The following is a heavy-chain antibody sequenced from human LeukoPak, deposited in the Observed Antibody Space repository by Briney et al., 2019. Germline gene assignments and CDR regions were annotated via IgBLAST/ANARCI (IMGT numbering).Heavy chain of an antibody. Sequence: SETLSLTCTVSGYSISSGYYWAWIRQPPGKGLEWIGNIYHSGSTYYNPSLKSRVTISVDTSKNQFSLQLTSVTAADTAVYYCARAYSSSWYFNWFDPWGQGTLVTVSS. CDR2: IYHSGST. V-gene: IGHV4-38-2*02. D-gene: IGHD6-13*01. CDR1: GYSISSGYY. CDR3: ARAYSSSWYFNWFDP. J-gene: IGHJ5*02.